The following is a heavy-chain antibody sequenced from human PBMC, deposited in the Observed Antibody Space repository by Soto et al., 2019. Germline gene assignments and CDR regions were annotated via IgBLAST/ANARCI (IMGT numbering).Heavy chain of an antibody. Sequence: QVQLQESGPGLVKPSQTLSLTCTVSGGSISSGDYYWSWIRQPPGKGLEWIGYIYYSGSTYYNPSLKSRVTTSVDTSTNQFSLKLSSVTAADTAVYYCARAIVVVVAADNWFDPWGQGTLVTVSS. V-gene: IGHV4-30-4*01. CDR3: ARAIVVVVAADNWFDP. CDR1: GGSISSGDYY. J-gene: IGHJ5*02. CDR2: IYYSGST. D-gene: IGHD2-15*01.